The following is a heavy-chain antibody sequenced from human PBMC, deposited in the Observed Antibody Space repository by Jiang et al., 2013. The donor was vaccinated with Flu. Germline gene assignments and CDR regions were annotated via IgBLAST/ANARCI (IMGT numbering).Heavy chain of an antibody. CDR1: GYTFTSYA. D-gene: IGHD3-3*01. Sequence: AEVKKPGASVKVSCKASGYTFTSYAMHWVRQAPGQRLEWMGWINGGNGNAKYSQKFQGRVTITRDTSASTAYMQLSSLRSEDTAVYYCARTYYDFWSGYQNYFDYWGQGTLVTVSS. CDR3: ARTYYDFWSGYQNYFDY. CDR2: INGGNGNA. J-gene: IGHJ4*02. V-gene: IGHV1-3*01.